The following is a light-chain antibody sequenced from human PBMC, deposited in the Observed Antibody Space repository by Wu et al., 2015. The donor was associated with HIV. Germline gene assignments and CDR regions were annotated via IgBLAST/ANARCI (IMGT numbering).Light chain of an antibody. CDR3: HQYSKSFT. CDR2: AAS. CDR1: QGISNF. Sequence: DIQMTQSPSSLSASVGDRVTITCRASQGISNFLAWYQQKPGKPPKVLIYAASTLQSGVPSRFSGSGSGTDFTLTISRLEPEDFAVYHCHQYSKSFTFGPGTKVDFK. J-gene: IGKJ3*01. V-gene: IGKV1-27*01.